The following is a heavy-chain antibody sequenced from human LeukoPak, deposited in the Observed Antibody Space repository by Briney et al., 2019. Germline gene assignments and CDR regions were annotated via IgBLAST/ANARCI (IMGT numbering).Heavy chain of an antibody. J-gene: IGHJ4*02. CDR1: GGSFSGYY. CDR3: ARVGEKLSYYYFDY. Sequence: SETLSLTCAVYGGSFSGYYWSWIRQPPGKGLEWIGEINHSGSTNYKPSLKSRVTMSVDTSKNQFSLKLSSVTAADTAVYYCARVGEKLSYYYFDYWGQGTLVTVSS. D-gene: IGHD2-21*01. V-gene: IGHV4-34*01. CDR2: INHSGST.